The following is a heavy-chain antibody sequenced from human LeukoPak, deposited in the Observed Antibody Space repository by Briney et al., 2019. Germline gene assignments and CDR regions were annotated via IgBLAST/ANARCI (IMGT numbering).Heavy chain of an antibody. CDR1: GGSISSYY. Sequence: SETLSLTCTVSGGSISSYYWSWFRQTPGKGPEWIGYIYYSGSTKYNPSLKSRVTISVDRSKNQFSLKLNSVTAADTAVYYCARTDILTGYYRATMYYFDYWGQGTLVTVSS. CDR3: ARTDILTGYYRATMYYFDY. CDR2: IYYSGST. D-gene: IGHD3-9*01. J-gene: IGHJ4*02. V-gene: IGHV4-59*01.